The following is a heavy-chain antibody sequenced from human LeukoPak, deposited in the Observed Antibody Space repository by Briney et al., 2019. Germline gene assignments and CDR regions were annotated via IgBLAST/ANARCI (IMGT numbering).Heavy chain of an antibody. CDR2: INPSGGST. Sequence: GASVKVSCKASGYTFTSYYMHWVRQAPGQGLEWVGIINPSGGSTSYAQKFQGRVTMTRDTSTSTVYMELSSLRSEDTAVYYCARDRVGVSSGYYYAPGYFNYWGQGTLVTVSS. V-gene: IGHV1-46*01. CDR3: ARDRVGVSSGYYYAPGYFNY. J-gene: IGHJ4*02. D-gene: IGHD3-22*01. CDR1: GYTFTSYY.